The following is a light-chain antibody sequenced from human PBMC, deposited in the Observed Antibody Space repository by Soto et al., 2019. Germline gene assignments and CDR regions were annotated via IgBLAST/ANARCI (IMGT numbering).Light chain of an antibody. Sequence: DIQMTQSPSTLSASVGDRVTITCRASQSISSWLAWYQQKPGKAPKLLIYKASSLESGVPSRFSGSGSGTEFTLTISSLQPDDFALYYCQQYNSYPPYTFGQGTKREIK. V-gene: IGKV1-5*03. CDR3: QQYNSYPPYT. CDR2: KAS. CDR1: QSISSW. J-gene: IGKJ2*01.